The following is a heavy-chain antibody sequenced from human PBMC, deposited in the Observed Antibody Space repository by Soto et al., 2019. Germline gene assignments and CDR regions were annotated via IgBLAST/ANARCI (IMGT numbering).Heavy chain of an antibody. CDR1: GYPFTSYG. CDR2: ITAGNGNT. Sequence: QIQLMPSGAEVKKPWASLKVSCKASGYPFTSYGIHWVRQAPGQRLEWTGWITAGNGNTKYSEKFQGRVTITRDTSASTAYLELSSLRSEDTAVYYCAGDPNDRIAYYHYYYYGMDVWGQGTTVTVSS. CDR3: AGDPNDRIAYYHYYYYGMDV. D-gene: IGHD3-22*01. J-gene: IGHJ6*02. V-gene: IGHV1-3*01.